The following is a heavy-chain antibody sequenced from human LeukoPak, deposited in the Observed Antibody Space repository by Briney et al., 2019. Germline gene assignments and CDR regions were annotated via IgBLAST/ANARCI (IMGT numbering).Heavy chain of an antibody. CDR2: ISAYNGNT. J-gene: IGHJ6*02. Sequence: ASVTVSCKASGYTFTSYGISWVRQAPGQGLEWMGWISAYNGNTNYAQKLQGRVTMTTDTSTSTAYMELRSLRSDDTAVYYCARLPARYGSGSRYYYGMDVWGQGTTVTVSS. CDR3: ARLPARYGSGSRYYYGMDV. V-gene: IGHV1-18*01. CDR1: GYTFTSYG. D-gene: IGHD3-10*01.